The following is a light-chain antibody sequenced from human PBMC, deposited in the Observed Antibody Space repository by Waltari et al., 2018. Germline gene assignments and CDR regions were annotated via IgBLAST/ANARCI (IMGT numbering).Light chain of an antibody. CDR2: EDS. J-gene: IGLJ2*01. Sequence: QSALTQPASVSGSPGQSITISCTGTTRDIGNYKLVSWYQQPPGKVPKLMIYEDSERPSGVSNRFSGSKSGNTASLTISGLQAEDEADYYCCSYGGGTTFVVFGGGTKLTVL. CDR3: CSYGGGTTFVV. CDR1: TRDIGNYKL. V-gene: IGLV2-23*01.